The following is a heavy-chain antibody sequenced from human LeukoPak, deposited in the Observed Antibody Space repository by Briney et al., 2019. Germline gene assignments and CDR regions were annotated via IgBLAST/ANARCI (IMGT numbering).Heavy chain of an antibody. D-gene: IGHD3-22*01. V-gene: IGHV4-4*07. CDR3: ARHGIGDYYDSSGYYQDYWYFDL. CDR1: GGSISSYY. Sequence: SETLSLTCTVSGGSISSYYWSWIRQPAEKGLEWLGRINTSGSTNYIPSLKSRITMSVDTSKNQFSLKLSSVTAADTAVYYCARHGIGDYYDSSGYYQDYWYFDLWGRGTLVTVSS. CDR2: INTSGST. J-gene: IGHJ2*01.